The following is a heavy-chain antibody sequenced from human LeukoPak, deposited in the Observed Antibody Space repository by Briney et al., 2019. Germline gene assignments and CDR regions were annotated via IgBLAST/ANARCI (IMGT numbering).Heavy chain of an antibody. D-gene: IGHD2-15*01. CDR2: INADDGNT. CDR3: ARGIVVQSSANLFDP. J-gene: IGHJ5*02. V-gene: IGHV1-3*01. CDR1: GYTFTTYA. Sequence: ASVKVSCKPSGYTFTTYAMHWVRQAPGPRIEGTGVINADDGNTRYSQRFQGRVTITRDTSANTAYMELSSLRFEDTAVYYCARGIVVQSSANLFDPWGQGTPVTVSS.